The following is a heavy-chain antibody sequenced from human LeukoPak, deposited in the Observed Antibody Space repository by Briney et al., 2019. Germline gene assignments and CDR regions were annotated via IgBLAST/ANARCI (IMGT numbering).Heavy chain of an antibody. CDR3: ARGSYSYGY. D-gene: IGHD5-18*01. J-gene: IGHJ4*02. Sequence: SETLSLTCTVSGGSLSNYYWSWIRQPPGKGLEWIGYIYYSGSTNYNPSLKSRVTISVDTSKNQFSLKLRSVTAADTAVYYCARGSYSYGYWGRGTLVTVSS. CDR2: IYYSGST. CDR1: GGSLSNYY. V-gene: IGHV4-59*01.